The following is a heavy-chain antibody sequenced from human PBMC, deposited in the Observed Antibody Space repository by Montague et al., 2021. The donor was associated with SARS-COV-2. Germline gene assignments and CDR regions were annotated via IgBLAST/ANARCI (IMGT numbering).Heavy chain of an antibody. J-gene: IGHJ6*02. CDR2: IYHSGST. V-gene: IGHV4-30-2*01. CDR3: AREEGDYGGMDV. D-gene: IGHD3-16*01. Sequence: TLSLTCAVSGGSISSGGYSWSWIRRPPGNGLEWIGYIYHSGSTYYNPSLKSRVTISVDRSKNQFSLKLSSVTAADTAVYYCAREEGDYGGMDVWGQGTTVTVSS. CDR1: GGSISSGGYS.